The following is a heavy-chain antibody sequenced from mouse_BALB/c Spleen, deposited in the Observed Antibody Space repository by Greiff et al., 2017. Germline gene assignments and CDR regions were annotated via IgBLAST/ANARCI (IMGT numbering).Heavy chain of an antibody. CDR3: NAWLLLY. J-gene: IGHJ2*01. CDR1: GFNIKDYY. CDR2: IDPENGDT. D-gene: IGHD2-3*01. Sequence: VQLQQSGAELVRSGASVKLSCTASGFNIKDYYMHWVKQRPEQGLEWIGWIDPENGDTEYAPKFQGKATMTADTSSNTAYLQLSSLTSEDTAVYYCNAWLLLYWGQGTTLTVSS. V-gene: IGHV14-4*02.